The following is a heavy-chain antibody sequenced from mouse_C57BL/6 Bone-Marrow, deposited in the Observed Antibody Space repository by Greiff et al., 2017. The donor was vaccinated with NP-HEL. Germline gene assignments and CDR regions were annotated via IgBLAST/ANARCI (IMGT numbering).Heavy chain of an antibody. CDR1: GYAFTNYL. J-gene: IGHJ2*01. D-gene: IGHD1-1*02. Sequence: QVQLQQSGAELVRPGTSVQVSCKASGYAFTNYLIAWVKQRPGQGLEWIGVINTGSGGNTYHAKFKGQATLTADKSSSTAYMQLSSLTSEDTAVYFCAREGSYYFDYWGQGTTLTVSS. V-gene: IGHV1-54*01. CDR2: INTGSGGN. CDR3: AREGSYYFDY.